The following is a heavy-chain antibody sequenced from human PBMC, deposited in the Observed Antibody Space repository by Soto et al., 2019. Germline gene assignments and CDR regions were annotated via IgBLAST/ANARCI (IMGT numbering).Heavy chain of an antibody. CDR3: ARHYCSSTTCSLNFDY. CDR2: IDPSESYT. J-gene: IGHJ4*02. CDR1: GYSFTSYW. V-gene: IGHV5-10-1*01. Sequence: PGESLKISCKTSGYSFTSYWISWVRQMPGKGLEWMGRIDPSESYTNYSPSYSPSFQGHVAMSVDKSINTAYLHWSSLKASDTAIYSCARHYCSSTTCSLNFDYWGQGTLVTVSS. D-gene: IGHD2-2*01.